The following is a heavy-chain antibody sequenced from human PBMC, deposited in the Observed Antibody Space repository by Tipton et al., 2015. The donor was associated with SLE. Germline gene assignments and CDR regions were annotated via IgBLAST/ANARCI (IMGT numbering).Heavy chain of an antibody. CDR3: AKGLVNFEGYVDS. D-gene: IGHD3-9*01. CDR2: ISGDNDNT. Sequence: QLVQSGAEVKKPGASVKVSCKASGYTFTNYGISWVRQAPGQGLEWMGWISGDNDNTNYAQRLQGRVTMTTDTSTSTAYMELRSLTSDDTAVYYCAKGLVNFEGYVDSWGQGTLITVSS. J-gene: IGHJ4*02. CDR1: GYTFTNYG. V-gene: IGHV1-18*01.